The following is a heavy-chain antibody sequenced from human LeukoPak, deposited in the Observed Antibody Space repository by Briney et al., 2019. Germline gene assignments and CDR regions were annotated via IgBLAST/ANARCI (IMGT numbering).Heavy chain of an antibody. V-gene: IGHV1-18*04. CDR3: ARDGDIAVVPAAHPFDY. CDR2: ISAYNGNT. J-gene: IGHJ4*02. CDR1: GYTFTSYG. D-gene: IGHD2-2*01. Sequence: ASVKVSCKASGYTFTSYGISWVRQAPGQGLEWMGWISAYNGNTNYAQKLQGRVTMTTDTSTSTAYMELRSLRSDDTAVYYCARDGDIAVVPAAHPFDYWGQGTLVTVSS.